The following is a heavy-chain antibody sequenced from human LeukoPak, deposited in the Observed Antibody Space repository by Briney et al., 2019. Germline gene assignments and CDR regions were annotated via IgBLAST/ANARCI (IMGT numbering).Heavy chain of an antibody. J-gene: IGHJ6*03. CDR3: ARGARILRSYYMAV. D-gene: IGHD3-16*01. Sequence: PGGSLRLSCAASGFTVSSNYMSWVRQAPGKGLEWVSVIYSGGSTYYADSVKGRFTISRDNSKNTLYLQMNSLRAEDTAVYYCARGARILRSYYMAVGGKGPTATVPS. CDR1: GFTVSSNY. CDR2: IYSGGST. V-gene: IGHV3-66*02.